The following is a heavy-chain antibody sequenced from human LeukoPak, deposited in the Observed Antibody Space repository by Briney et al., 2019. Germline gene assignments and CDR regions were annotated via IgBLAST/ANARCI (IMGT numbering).Heavy chain of an antibody. J-gene: IGHJ4*02. Sequence: PGGSLRLSCAASGFTFSSYGMHWVRQAPGKGLEWVAVIWYDGSNKYYADSVKGRFTISRDNSKNTLYLQMNSLRAEDTAVYYCARDAPSITGELDYWGQGTLVTVSS. CDR2: IWYDGSNK. V-gene: IGHV3-33*01. CDR1: GFTFSSYG. D-gene: IGHD3-3*01. CDR3: ARDAPSITGELDY.